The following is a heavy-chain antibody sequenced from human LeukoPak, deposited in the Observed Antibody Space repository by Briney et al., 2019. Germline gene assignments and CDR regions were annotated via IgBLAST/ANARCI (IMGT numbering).Heavy chain of an antibody. J-gene: IGHJ6*02. V-gene: IGHV3-21*01. CDR2: ISSSSSYI. D-gene: IGHD2-15*01. CDR3: ARWVVVAADGMDV. Sequence: GGSLRLSCAPSGFTSSTYSMNWVRPAPGQGLEWVSSISSSSSYIYYADSVKGRFTISRDNAKNSLYLQMNSLRAEDTAVYYCARWVVVAADGMDVWGQGTTVTVSS. CDR1: GFTSSTYS.